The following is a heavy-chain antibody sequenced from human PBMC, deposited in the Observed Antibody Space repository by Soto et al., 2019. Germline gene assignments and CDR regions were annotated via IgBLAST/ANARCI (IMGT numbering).Heavy chain of an antibody. D-gene: IGHD3-10*01. J-gene: IGHJ4*02. CDR3: ARERLWFGELDFDY. V-gene: IGHV4-34*01. CDR1: GGSFSDYS. CDR2: INHSGST. Sequence: SETLSLTCAVSGGSFSDYSCTWIRQPPGKGLEWIGEINHSGSTYYNPSLKSRVTISVDTSKNQFSLKLTSVTAADTAVYYCARERLWFGELDFDYWGQGTLVTVSS.